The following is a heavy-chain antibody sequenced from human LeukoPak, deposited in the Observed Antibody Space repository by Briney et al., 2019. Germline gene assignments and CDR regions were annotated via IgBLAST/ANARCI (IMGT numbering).Heavy chain of an antibody. D-gene: IGHD6-13*01. V-gene: IGHV4-39*07. Sequence: ASETLSLTCTVSGGSISSSSYYWGWIRQPPGKGLEWIGSIYYSGSTYYNPSLKSRVTISVDTSKNQFSLKLSSVTAADTAVYYCARAGSSWYYYYYMDVWGKGTTVTASS. CDR1: GGSISSSSYY. CDR2: IYYSGST. CDR3: ARAGSSWYYYYYMDV. J-gene: IGHJ6*03.